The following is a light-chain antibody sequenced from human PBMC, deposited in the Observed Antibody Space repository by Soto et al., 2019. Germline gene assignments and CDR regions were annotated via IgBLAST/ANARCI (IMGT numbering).Light chain of an antibody. CDR3: GTWDSSLSAGV. V-gene: IGLV1-51*01. CDR2: DNN. Sequence: QSVLTQPPSVSAAPGQKVTISCSGSSSNLGNNYVSWYQHLPGTAPKLLIYDNNKRPSGIPDRFSGSKSGTSATLDITGLQTGDEADYYRGTWDSSLSAGVFGGGTKLTVL. J-gene: IGLJ3*02. CDR1: SSNLGNNY.